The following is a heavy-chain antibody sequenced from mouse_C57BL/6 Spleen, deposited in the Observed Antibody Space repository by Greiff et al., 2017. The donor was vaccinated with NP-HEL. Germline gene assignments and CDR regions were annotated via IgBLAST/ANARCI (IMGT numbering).Heavy chain of an antibody. J-gene: IGHJ3*01. CDR1: GYTFTSYW. CDR2: IDPSDSYT. Sequence: VQLQQPGAELVRPGTSVKLSCKASGYTFTSYWMHWVKQRPGQGLEWIGVIDPSDSYTNYNQKFKGKATLTVDTSSSTAYVQLSSLTSEDSAVYYCAREGGFAYWGQGTLVTVSA. V-gene: IGHV1-59*01. CDR3: AREGGFAY.